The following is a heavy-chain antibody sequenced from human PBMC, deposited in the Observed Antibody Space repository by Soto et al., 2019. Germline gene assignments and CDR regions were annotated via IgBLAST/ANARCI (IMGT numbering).Heavy chain of an antibody. V-gene: IGHV3-23*01. D-gene: IGHD5-18*01. CDR1: GFAFSSYA. CDR2: ISGSGGST. Sequence: GGSLRLSCTASGFAFSSYAMSWVRQAPGKGLEWVSAISGSGGSTYYADSVKGRFTISRDNSQNTLYVQMNSLRADDTAVYFCAKYLSGSSYGDFDYWGQGTLVTVSS. J-gene: IGHJ4*02. CDR3: AKYLSGSSYGDFDY.